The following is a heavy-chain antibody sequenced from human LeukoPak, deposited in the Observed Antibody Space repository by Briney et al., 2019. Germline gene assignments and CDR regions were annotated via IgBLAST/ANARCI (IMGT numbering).Heavy chain of an antibody. Sequence: SETLSLTCTVSGGSISSSSYYWGWIRQPPGKGLEWIGSIYYSGSTYYNPSLKSRVTISVDTSKNQFSLKLSSVTAADTAVYYCARFLAVAGTYFDYWGQGTLVTASS. CDR2: IYYSGST. CDR1: GGSISSSSYY. J-gene: IGHJ4*02. D-gene: IGHD6-19*01. CDR3: ARFLAVAGTYFDY. V-gene: IGHV4-39*01.